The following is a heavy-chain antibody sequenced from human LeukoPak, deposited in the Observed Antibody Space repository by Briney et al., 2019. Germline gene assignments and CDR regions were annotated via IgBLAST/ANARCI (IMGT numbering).Heavy chain of an antibody. V-gene: IGHV3-33*01. Sequence: PGRSLRLSCAASRFTFSSYGMHWVRQAPGKGLEWVAVIWYDGSNKYYADSVKGRFTISRDNSKNTLYLQMNSLRAEDTAVYYCARNYYDGSGYYYHDYWGQGTLVTVSS. CDR1: RFTFSSYG. CDR2: IWYDGSNK. CDR3: ARNYYDGSGYYYHDY. D-gene: IGHD3-22*01. J-gene: IGHJ4*02.